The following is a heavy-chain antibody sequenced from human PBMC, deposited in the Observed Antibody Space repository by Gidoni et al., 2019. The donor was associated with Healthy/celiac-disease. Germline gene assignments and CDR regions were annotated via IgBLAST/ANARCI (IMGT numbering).Heavy chain of an antibody. V-gene: IGHV3-15*01. CDR1: GFTFSNAW. D-gene: IGHD6-13*01. Sequence: EVQLVESGGGLVKPGGSLRLSCEASGFTFSNAWTSWVRQAPGKGLEWVGRIKSKTDGGTTDYAAPVKGRFTISRDDSKNTLYLQMNSLKTEDTAVYYCTTSYIAALPFDYWGQGTLVTVSS. CDR3: TTSYIAALPFDY. CDR2: IKSKTDGGTT. J-gene: IGHJ4*02.